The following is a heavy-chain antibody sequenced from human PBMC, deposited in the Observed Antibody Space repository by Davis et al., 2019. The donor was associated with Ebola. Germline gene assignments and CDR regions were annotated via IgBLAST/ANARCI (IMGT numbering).Heavy chain of an antibody. CDR1: GFTFSSYA. CDR2: ISGSGGST. J-gene: IGHJ4*02. D-gene: IGHD6-6*01. CDR3: AKGPGRIAARPAKMYYFDY. Sequence: PGGSLRLSCAASGFTFSSYAMSWVRQAPGKGLEWVSAISGSGGSTYYADSVKGRFTISRDNSKNTLYLQMNSLRAEDTAVYYCAKGPGRIAARPAKMYYFDYWGQGTLVTVSS. V-gene: IGHV3-23*01.